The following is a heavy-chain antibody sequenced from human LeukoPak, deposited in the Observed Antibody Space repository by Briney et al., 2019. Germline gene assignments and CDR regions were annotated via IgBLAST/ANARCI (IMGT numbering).Heavy chain of an antibody. J-gene: IGHJ5*02. CDR1: GGSFSGYY. CDR3: AREGERRFDP. CDR2: INHSGST. Sequence: SSETLSLTCAVYGGSFSGYYWSWIRQPPGKGLEWIGEINHSGSTNYNPSLKSRVTISVDTSKNQFSLKLSSVTAADTAVYYCAREGERRFDPWGQGTLVTVSS. V-gene: IGHV4-34*01.